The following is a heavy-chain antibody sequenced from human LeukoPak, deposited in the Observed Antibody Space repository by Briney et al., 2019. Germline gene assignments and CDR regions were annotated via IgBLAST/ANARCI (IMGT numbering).Heavy chain of an antibody. CDR1: GGTFSSYA. CDR2: ISAYNGNT. V-gene: IGHV1-18*01. J-gene: IGHJ6*03. Sequence: ASVKVSCKASGGTFSSYAISWVRQAPGQGLEWMGWISAYNGNTIYAQKLQGRVTMTTDTSTSTAYMELRSLRSDDTAVYYCARESLYYMDVWGKGTTVTVSS. CDR3: ARESLYYMDV.